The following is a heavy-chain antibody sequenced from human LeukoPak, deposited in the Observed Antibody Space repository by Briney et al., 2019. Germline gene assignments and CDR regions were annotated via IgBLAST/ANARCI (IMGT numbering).Heavy chain of an antibody. Sequence: AGGSLRLSCAASGFTFRGYWMSWVRQAPGKGLEWVANIKEDGSEKDYVDSVKGRFTISRDNAKNSLYLQMNTLRAEDTAVYYCARVNYDILTGYAYYYYYYYMDVWGKGTTVTVSS. CDR1: GFTFRGYW. CDR3: ARVNYDILTGYAYYYYYYYMDV. J-gene: IGHJ6*03. V-gene: IGHV3-7*01. CDR2: IKEDGSEK. D-gene: IGHD3-9*01.